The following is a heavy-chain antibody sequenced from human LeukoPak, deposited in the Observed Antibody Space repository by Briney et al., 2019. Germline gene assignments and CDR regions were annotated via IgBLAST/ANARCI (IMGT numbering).Heavy chain of an antibody. CDR2: ITSDGGTT. V-gene: IGHV3-64*04. J-gene: IGHJ4*02. CDR3: AKDSGNYANYYFDH. CDR1: GFTFSTYA. Sequence: GGSLRLSCSASGFTFSTYAMHWVRQAPGKGLEYVSSITSDGGTTYYADSLKGRFTISRDNSKNTLYLQVDSLRSEDTAVYYCAKDSGNYANYYFDHWGQGTLVTVSS. D-gene: IGHD1-26*01.